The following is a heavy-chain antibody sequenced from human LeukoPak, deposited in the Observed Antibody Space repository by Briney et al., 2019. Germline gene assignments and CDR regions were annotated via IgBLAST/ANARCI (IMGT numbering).Heavy chain of an antibody. CDR1: GFTFDDYA. Sequence: PGGSLRLSCAASGFTFDDYAMHWVRQAPGKGLEWVSGIGWNSGSIGYADSVKGRFTISRDNAKNSLYLQMNSLRAEDTALYYCAKGTIIAVAGDVDYWGQGTLVTVSS. J-gene: IGHJ4*02. V-gene: IGHV3-9*01. D-gene: IGHD6-19*01. CDR3: AKGTIIAVAGDVDY. CDR2: IGWNSGSI.